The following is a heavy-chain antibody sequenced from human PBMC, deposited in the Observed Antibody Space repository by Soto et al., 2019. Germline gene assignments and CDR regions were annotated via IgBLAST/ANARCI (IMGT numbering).Heavy chain of an antibody. CDR3: ARGARDFSEPDTFDI. CDR1: GDSIIRSF. Sequence: QVQLQESGPRLVKSSETLSLVCSVSGDSIIRSFWCWIRQSPGKGLEYIGYISDSGVTDYDPSLKSRVTISVDTSKNQFSLKLTSVTAADTAMYYCARGARDFSEPDTFDIWGQGTMVTVSS. V-gene: IGHV4-59*01. J-gene: IGHJ3*02. CDR2: ISDSGVT.